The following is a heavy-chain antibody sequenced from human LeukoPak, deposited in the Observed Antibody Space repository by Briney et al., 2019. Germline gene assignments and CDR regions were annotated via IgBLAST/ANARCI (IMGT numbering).Heavy chain of an antibody. CDR3: AREGSVGATTE. CDR1: GGSISSGSYY. V-gene: IGHV4-61*02. J-gene: IGHJ4*02. Sequence: SQTLPLTCTVSGGSISSGSYYWSWIRQPAGKGLEWIGRIYTSGSTNYNPSLKSRVTISVDTSKNQFSLKLSSVTAADTAVYYCAREGSVGATTEWGQGTLVTVSS. CDR2: IYTSGST. D-gene: IGHD1-26*01.